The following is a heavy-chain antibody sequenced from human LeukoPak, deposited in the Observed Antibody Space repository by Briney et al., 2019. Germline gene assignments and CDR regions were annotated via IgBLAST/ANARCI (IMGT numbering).Heavy chain of an antibody. CDR1: GGTFSSDA. D-gene: IGHD2-2*03. CDR2: IIPIFGTA. CDR3: ARDHLDIVVVPAAPGVDY. V-gene: IGHV1-69*13. J-gene: IGHJ4*02. Sequence: ASVKVSCKASGGTFSSDAISWVRQAPGQGLEWMGGIIPIFGTANYAQKFQGRVTITADESTSTAYMELRSLRSDDTAVYYCARDHLDIVVVPAAPGVDYWGQGTLVTVSS.